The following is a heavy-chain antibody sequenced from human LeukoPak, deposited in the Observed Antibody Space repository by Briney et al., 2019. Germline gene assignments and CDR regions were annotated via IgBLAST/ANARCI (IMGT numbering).Heavy chain of an antibody. CDR1: GFTFSSYW. Sequence: GGSLRLSCAASGFTFSSYWMSWVRQAPGKGLEWVANIKHDGSDEYYVDSVKGRFTISRDNAENSLYLQMNSLRAEDTAMYYCARSQSLGYWGQGTLVTVSS. J-gene: IGHJ4*02. CDR2: IKHDGSDE. V-gene: IGHV3-7*04. CDR3: ARSQSLGY.